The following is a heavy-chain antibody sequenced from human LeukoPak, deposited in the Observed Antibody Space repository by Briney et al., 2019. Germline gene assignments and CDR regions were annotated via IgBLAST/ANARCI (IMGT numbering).Heavy chain of an antibody. CDR2: INHSGST. CDR3: ARHPQVYYFDY. Sequence: PSETLSLTCAVYGGSFSGYYWSWIRQPPGKGLEWIGEINHSGSTNYNPSLKSRVTISVDTSKNQFSLKLNSVTAADTAVYYCARHPQVYYFDYWGQGTLVTVSS. D-gene: IGHD1-14*01. J-gene: IGHJ4*02. V-gene: IGHV4-34*01. CDR1: GGSFSGYY.